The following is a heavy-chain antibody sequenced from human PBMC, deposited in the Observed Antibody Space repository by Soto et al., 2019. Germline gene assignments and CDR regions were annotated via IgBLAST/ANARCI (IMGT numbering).Heavy chain of an antibody. D-gene: IGHD3-22*01. CDR2: MNPNSGNT. J-gene: IGHJ3*02. V-gene: IGHV1-8*01. Sequence: QVQLVQSGAEVKKPGASVKVSCKASGYTFTSYDINWVRQATGQGLEWMGWMNPNSGNTGYAQKFQGRVTMTRNTSISTAYMELSSLRSEDTAVYYCARDGANYYDSSGSGDIWGQGIMVTVSS. CDR1: GYTFTSYD. CDR3: ARDGANYYDSSGSGDI.